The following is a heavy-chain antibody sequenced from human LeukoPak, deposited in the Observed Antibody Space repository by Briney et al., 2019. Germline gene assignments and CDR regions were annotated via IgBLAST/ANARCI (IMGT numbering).Heavy chain of an antibody. CDR2: ISGSGDSA. CDR1: GFTFSSYA. J-gene: IGHJ6*03. CDR3: AKGATIFGVVFYYYYYLDV. V-gene: IGHV3-23*01. Sequence: GGSLRLSCAASGFTFSSYAMSWVRQAPGKGLEWVSAISGSGDSAYYADSVKGRFTISRDNSKNTLYLQMNSLRAEDTAVYFCAKGATIFGVVFYYYYYLDVWGKGSTVTVSS. D-gene: IGHD3-3*01.